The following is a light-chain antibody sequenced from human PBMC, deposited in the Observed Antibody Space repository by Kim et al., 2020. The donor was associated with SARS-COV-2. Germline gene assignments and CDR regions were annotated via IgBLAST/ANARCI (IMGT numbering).Light chain of an antibody. CDR2: QDS. CDR1: KLGDKY. Sequence: VSTGQTASITCSGDKLGDKYACWYQQTPGQSPVLVIYQDSKRPSGIPERFSGSNSGNTATLTISGTQGMDEADYYCQAWDSSPYVVFGGGTQLTVL. CDR3: QAWDSSPYVV. V-gene: IGLV3-1*01. J-gene: IGLJ2*01.